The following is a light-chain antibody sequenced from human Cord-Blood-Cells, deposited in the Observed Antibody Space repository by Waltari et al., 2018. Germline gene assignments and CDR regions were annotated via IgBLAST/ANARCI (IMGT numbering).Light chain of an antibody. J-gene: IGLJ3*02. Sequence: QSSLTQPASVSGSPVQSITISCTGTSPDVGGSIYVSSYQQHPGKAPKLMIYDVSKRPSGVSNRFSGSKSGNTASLTLSGLQAEDEADYYCSSYTSSSTWVFGGGTKLAVL. CDR3: SSYTSSSTWV. V-gene: IGLV2-14*01. CDR1: SPDVGGSIY. CDR2: DVS.